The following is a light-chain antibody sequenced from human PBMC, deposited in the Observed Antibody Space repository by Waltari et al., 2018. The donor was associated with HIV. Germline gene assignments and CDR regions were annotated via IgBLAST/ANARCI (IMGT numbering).Light chain of an antibody. CDR3: MQGLHTPWT. V-gene: IGKV2-28*01. CDR2: LGS. J-gene: IGKJ1*01. Sequence: DIVMTQSPVSLPVTPGEPASISCRSSQSLLHVNGYNYLDWYLQKPGQSPQLLIYLGSSRASGVPDRFSGSGGGTDFTLKISRVEAEDVGVYYCMQGLHTPWTFGQGTKVEIK. CDR1: QSLLHVNGYNY.